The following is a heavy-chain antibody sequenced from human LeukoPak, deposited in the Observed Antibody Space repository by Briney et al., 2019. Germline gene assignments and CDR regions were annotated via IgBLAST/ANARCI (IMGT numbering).Heavy chain of an antibody. J-gene: IGHJ5*02. Sequence: SETLSLTCTVSGGSISSSSYYWGWIRQPPGKGLEWIGSVYYSGTTYYNPSLNSRVTISVDTSKNQFSLKLNSVTAADTAMYYCARHKFAAIFGVVTWFDPWGQGTLVTVSS. D-gene: IGHD3-3*01. V-gene: IGHV4-39*01. CDR3: ARHKFAAIFGVVTWFDP. CDR1: GGSISSSSYY. CDR2: VYYSGTT.